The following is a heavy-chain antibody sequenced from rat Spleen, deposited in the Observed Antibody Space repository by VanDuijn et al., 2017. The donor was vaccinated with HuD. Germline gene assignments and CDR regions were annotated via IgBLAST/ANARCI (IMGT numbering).Heavy chain of an antibody. J-gene: IGHJ2*01. V-gene: IGHV5-31*01. CDR2: ITNTGDTT. D-gene: IGHD1-11*01. Sequence: EVQLVESGGGLVQPGKSLKLSCVASGFTFNVYWMAWIRQAPGKGLEWVASITNTGDTTYYSDSVKGRFTISRDNAKSTLYLQMDSLRSEDTATYYCTRDREGSDYWGQGVMVTVSS. CDR1: GFTFNVYW. CDR3: TRDREGSDY.